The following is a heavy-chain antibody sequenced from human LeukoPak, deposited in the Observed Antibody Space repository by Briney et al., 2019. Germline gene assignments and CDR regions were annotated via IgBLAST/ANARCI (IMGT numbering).Heavy chain of an antibody. D-gene: IGHD3-10*01. Sequence: GGSLRLSCAASGFTFSSYSMNWVRQAPGKGLEWVSYISSSSSTMYYADSVKGRFSISRDNAKKSLYLQMNSLRVEDTAVYYCARVAKFYYGSETYYFFEHWGQGTPVTASS. V-gene: IGHV3-48*01. CDR3: ARVAKFYYGSETYYFFEH. J-gene: IGHJ4*02. CDR1: GFTFSSYS. CDR2: ISSSSSTM.